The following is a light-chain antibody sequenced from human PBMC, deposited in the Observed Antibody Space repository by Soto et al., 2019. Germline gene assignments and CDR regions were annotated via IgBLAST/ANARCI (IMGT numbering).Light chain of an antibody. Sequence: EIDMTQSPATLSVSPGEGATLSCRASQNINRNLAWYQQKAGQGPRLLIYGASTRATGFPARFRGSGSGTEFTLTISSLQSEDYAVYYCQQYNSWPRTFDQGTKVEIK. CDR3: QQYNSWPRT. CDR1: QNINRN. CDR2: GAS. J-gene: IGKJ1*01. V-gene: IGKV3-15*01.